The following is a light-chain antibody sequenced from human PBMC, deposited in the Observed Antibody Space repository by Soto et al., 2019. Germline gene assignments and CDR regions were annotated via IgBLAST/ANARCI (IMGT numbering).Light chain of an antibody. J-gene: IGKJ5*01. CDR1: RSVSTN. CDR3: QQYNHWWLT. CDR2: GAS. Sequence: EIVMTQSPATLSVSPGERATLSCRASRSVSTNLAWYQQKPGQAPWLLIHGASTRATGIPARFSGSGSGTECTLTIGSLQSEDVAVYYCQQYNHWWLTFGQGARLEIK. V-gene: IGKV3-15*01.